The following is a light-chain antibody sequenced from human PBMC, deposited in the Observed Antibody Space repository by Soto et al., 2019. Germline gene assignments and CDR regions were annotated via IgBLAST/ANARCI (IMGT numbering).Light chain of an antibody. V-gene: IGKV1-27*01. CDR2: TAS. J-gene: IGKJ1*01. CDR3: QKYNSVPFD. CDR1: QDISNS. Sequence: DIQMTQSPSSLSASVGDRVTITGRASQDISNSLAWYQQKPGKVPELLIYTASTLQSGVPSRFSGSGSGTDFPLTITSPQPEDVATYYCQKYNSVPFDFCQGTKVDIK.